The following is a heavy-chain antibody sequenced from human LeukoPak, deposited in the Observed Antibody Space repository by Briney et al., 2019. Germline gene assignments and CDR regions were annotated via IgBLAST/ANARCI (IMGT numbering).Heavy chain of an antibody. CDR3: ARSQGLWVDY. J-gene: IGHJ4*02. Sequence: SETLSLTCTVSGASVSRNWWSWVRQPPGKGLEWIGRIYTSGSTNYNPSFKSRVTISVDTSKNQFSLKLSSVTAADTAVYYCARSQGLWVDYWGQGTLVTVSS. CDR2: IYTSGST. CDR1: GASVSRNW. V-gene: IGHV4-4*08. D-gene: IGHD3-16*01.